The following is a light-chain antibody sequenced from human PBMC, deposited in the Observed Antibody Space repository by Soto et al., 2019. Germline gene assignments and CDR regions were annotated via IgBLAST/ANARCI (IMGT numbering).Light chain of an antibody. CDR1: QRVYSN. V-gene: IGKV3-15*01. Sequence: EILMTQSPDTLSVSPGESATLSCRASQRVYSNLAWYQQRPGQAPRLLIYRASTRATGIPARFSGSGSGTEFTLTISSLQSEDFTVYSCLQYHNLWAFGQGTKVDIK. CDR2: RAS. CDR3: LQYHNLWA. J-gene: IGKJ1*01.